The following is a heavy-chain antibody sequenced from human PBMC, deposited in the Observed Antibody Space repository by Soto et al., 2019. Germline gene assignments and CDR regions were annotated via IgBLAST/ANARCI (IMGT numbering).Heavy chain of an antibody. CDR3: AREREQQLVRYYYYRMDV. CDR2: TYYRSKWYN. V-gene: IGHV6-1*01. CDR1: GDSVSSNSAA. J-gene: IGHJ6*02. D-gene: IGHD6-13*01. Sequence: SQTLSLTCAISGDSVSSNSAAWNWIRQSPSRGLEWLGRTYYRSKWYNDYAVSVKSRITINPDTSKNQFSLQLNSVTPEDTAVYYCAREREQQLVRYYYYRMDVWGPGTTVTVSS.